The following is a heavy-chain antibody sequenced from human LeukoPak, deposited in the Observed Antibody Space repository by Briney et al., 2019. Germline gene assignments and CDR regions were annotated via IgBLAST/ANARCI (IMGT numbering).Heavy chain of an antibody. D-gene: IGHD3-3*01. J-gene: IGHJ5*02. V-gene: IGHV4-59*01. Sequence: NPSETLSLTCTVSGGSISSYYWSWIRQPPGKGLEWIGYIYYTGSTDYNPSLKSRVTLSLDTSKNQFSLKLSSVTAADTAVYYCARKDIALRFLEWLSKGWFDPWGQGTLVTVSS. CDR2: IYYTGST. CDR1: GGSISSYY. CDR3: ARKDIALRFLEWLSKGWFDP.